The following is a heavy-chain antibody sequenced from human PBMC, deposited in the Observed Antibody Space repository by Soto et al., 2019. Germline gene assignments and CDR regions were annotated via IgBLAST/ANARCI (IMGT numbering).Heavy chain of an antibody. V-gene: IGHV3-23*01. Sequence: GGSLRLSCAASGFTFSSYAMSWVRQAPGKGLEWVSAISGSGGSTYYADSVKGRFTISRDNSKNTLYLQMNSLRAEDTAVYYCAKDLRWNYEVWLDYYYGMDVWGQGTTVTVSS. CDR1: GFTFSSYA. CDR2: ISGSGGST. CDR3: AKDLRWNYEVWLDYYYGMDV. D-gene: IGHD1-7*01. J-gene: IGHJ6*02.